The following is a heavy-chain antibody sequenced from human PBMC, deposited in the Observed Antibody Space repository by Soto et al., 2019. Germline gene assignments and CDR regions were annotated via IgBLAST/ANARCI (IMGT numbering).Heavy chain of an antibody. CDR2: ISGGGDTT. V-gene: IGHV3-23*01. Sequence: EVQLLESGGGLVQPGGSLRLSCAASGFTFNNYAMTWVRQAPGKGLEWVSAISGGGDTTSYADSVKGRFTVSRDGSKNTLYLQMGSLIADDPALYYCAKGRGGSGSLTPRVDFWGQGTLVTFSS. CDR1: GFTFNNYA. CDR3: AKGRGGSGSLTPRVDF. D-gene: IGHD3-10*01. J-gene: IGHJ4*02.